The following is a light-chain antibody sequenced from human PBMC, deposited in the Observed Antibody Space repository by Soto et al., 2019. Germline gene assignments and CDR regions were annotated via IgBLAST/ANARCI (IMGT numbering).Light chain of an antibody. V-gene: IGKV3-15*01. Sequence: IMMKQSPATLSVTPGERATLSCRASQSVSSNLAWYQQKPGQAPRLLIYGASTRATGIPARFSGSGSGTEFTLTISSLQSEDFAVYYCQQYNNWPPITFGQGTRLEIK. J-gene: IGKJ5*01. CDR1: QSVSSN. CDR3: QQYNNWPPIT. CDR2: GAS.